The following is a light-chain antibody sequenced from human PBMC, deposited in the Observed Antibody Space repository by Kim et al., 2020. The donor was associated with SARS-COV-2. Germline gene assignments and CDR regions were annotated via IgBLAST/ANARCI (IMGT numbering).Light chain of an antibody. CDR3: GTWDNSLSAVM. J-gene: IGLJ3*02. CDR2: DND. V-gene: IGLV1-51*01. CDR1: SSNIGKNF. Sequence: GQKVTISCSGSSSNIGKNFVSWYQQFPGTAPKLLISDNDKRPSGIPDRFSGSKSGTSASLDITGLQTGDEANYYCGTWDNSLSAVMFGGGTKLTVL.